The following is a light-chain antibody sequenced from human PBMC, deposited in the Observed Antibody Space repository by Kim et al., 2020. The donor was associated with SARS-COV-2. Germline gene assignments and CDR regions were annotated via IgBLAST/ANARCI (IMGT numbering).Light chain of an antibody. CDR1: NSDIGGYNC. CDR2: DVN. V-gene: IGLV2-14*03. Sequence: GQSITICCIGSNSDIGGYNCVSWYQQHPDKAPKLLIYDVNKRPSGVSNRFSGSKSGNTASLTISGLQAEDEADYYCSSSTTSNTLIFGGGTQLTVL. J-gene: IGLJ2*01. CDR3: SSSTTSNTLI.